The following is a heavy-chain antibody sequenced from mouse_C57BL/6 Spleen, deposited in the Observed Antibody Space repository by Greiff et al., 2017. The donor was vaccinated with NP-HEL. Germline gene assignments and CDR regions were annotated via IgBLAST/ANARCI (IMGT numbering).Heavy chain of an antibody. CDR1: GYSFTDYN. CDR3: AREDYYGSSYGSGDY. V-gene: IGHV1-39*01. J-gene: IGHJ4*01. D-gene: IGHD1-1*01. CDR2: INPNYGTT. Sequence: EVQLQQSGPELVKPGASVKISCKASGYSFTDYNMNWVKQSNGKSLEWIGVINPNYGTTSYNQKFKGKATLTVDQSSSTAYMQLNSLTSEDSAVYYGAREDYYGSSYGSGDYWGQGTSVTVSS.